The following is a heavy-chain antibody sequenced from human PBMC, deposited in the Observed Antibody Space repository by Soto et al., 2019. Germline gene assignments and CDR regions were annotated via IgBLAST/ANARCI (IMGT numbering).Heavy chain of an antibody. D-gene: IGHD3-3*01. V-gene: IGHV3-7*01. Sequence: SGGSLRLSCAASGFTFSSYWMSWVRQAPGKGLEWVANIKQDGSEKYYVDTVKGRFTISRDNAKNSLYLQMNSLRAEDTALYYCARPLLRFLEWPSYGYWGQGTLVTVSS. J-gene: IGHJ4*02. CDR1: GFTFSSYW. CDR2: IKQDGSEK. CDR3: ARPLLRFLEWPSYGY.